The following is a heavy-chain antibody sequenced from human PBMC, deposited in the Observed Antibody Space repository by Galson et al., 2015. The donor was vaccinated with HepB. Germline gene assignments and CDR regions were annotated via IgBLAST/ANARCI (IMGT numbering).Heavy chain of an antibody. CDR2: IYSGGST. Sequence: SLRLSCAASGFTVSSNYMSWVRQAPGKGLEWVSVIYSGGSTYYADSVKGRFTISRDNSKNTLYLQMNSLRAEDTAVYYCARGYCSSTSCYSGFWIGAFDIWGQGTMVTVSS. J-gene: IGHJ3*02. CDR1: GFTVSSNY. D-gene: IGHD2-2*01. CDR3: ARGYCSSTSCYSGFWIGAFDI. V-gene: IGHV3-66*01.